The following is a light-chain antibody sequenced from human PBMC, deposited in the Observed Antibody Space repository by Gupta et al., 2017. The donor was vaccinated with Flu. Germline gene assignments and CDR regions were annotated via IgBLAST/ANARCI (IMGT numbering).Light chain of an antibody. CDR3: QQFGSIPFT. Sequence: DTVSLSPGDRATLSCRASQGVSSNFLAWYQQKPGQAPRLLMSEASYRAAGIPDRFSGSGSGTDFTLTISRLEPGDVAVYYCQQFGSIPFTFGPGTKVDIK. CDR1: QGVSSNF. J-gene: IGKJ3*01. V-gene: IGKV3-20*01. CDR2: EAS.